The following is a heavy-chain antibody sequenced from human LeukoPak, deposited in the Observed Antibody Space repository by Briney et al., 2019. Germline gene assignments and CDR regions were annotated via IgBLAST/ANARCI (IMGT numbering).Heavy chain of an antibody. J-gene: IGHJ4*02. CDR1: GGSISSYY. CDR2: IYYSGST. CDR3: ARDRGQKLARWEFDY. V-gene: IGHV4-59*01. Sequence: SETLSLTCTVSGGSISSYYWSWIRQPPGNGLEWIGYIYYSGSTNYNPSLKSRVTISVDTSKNQFSLKLSSVTAADTAVYYCARDRGQKLARWEFDYWGQGTLVTVSS. D-gene: IGHD6-13*01.